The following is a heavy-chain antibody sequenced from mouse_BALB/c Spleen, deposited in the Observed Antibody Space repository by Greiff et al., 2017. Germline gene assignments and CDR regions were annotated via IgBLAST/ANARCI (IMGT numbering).Heavy chain of an antibody. Sequence: EVQLQESGAELVKPGASVKLSCTASGFNIKDTYMHWVKQRPEQGLEWIGRIDPANGNTKYDPKFQGKATITADTSSNTAYLQLSSLTSEDTAVYYCARDGLLRYFDYWGQGTTLTVSS. V-gene: IGHV14-3*02. CDR1: GFNIKDTY. J-gene: IGHJ2*01. CDR2: IDPANGNT. CDR3: ARDGLLRYFDY. D-gene: IGHD2-3*01.